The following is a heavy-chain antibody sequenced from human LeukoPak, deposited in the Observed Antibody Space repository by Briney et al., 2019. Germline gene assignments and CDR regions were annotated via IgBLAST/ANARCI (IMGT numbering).Heavy chain of an antibody. CDR3: AYGSSGYYPFDY. CDR1: GYTLTELS. V-gene: IGHV1-24*01. Sequence: ASVKVSCKVSGYTLTELSMHWVRQAPGKGLEWMGGFDPEDGETIYAQKFQGRVTMTEDTSTDTAYMELSSLRSEGTAVYYCAYGSSGYYPFDYWGQGTLVTVSS. J-gene: IGHJ4*02. CDR2: FDPEDGET. D-gene: IGHD3-22*01.